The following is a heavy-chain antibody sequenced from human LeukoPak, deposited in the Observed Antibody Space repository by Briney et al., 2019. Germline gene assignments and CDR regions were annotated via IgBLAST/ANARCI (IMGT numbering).Heavy chain of an antibody. V-gene: IGHV7-4-1*02. Sequence: ASVKVSCKASGYTFTSYSISWVRQAPGQGLEWMGWINTNTGNPTYAQGFTGRFVFSLDTSVSTAYLQISSLKAEDTAVYYCARQRPIAAALTRWFDPWGQGTLVTVSS. CDR2: INTNTGNP. J-gene: IGHJ5*02. CDR1: GYTFTSYS. D-gene: IGHD6-13*01. CDR3: ARQRPIAAALTRWFDP.